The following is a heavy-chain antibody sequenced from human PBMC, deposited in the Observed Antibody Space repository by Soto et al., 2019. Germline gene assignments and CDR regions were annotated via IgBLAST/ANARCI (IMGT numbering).Heavy chain of an antibody. CDR1: GGTFSSYA. CDR3: AREFGGKDGMDV. D-gene: IGHD3-10*01. J-gene: IGHJ6*02. CDR2: IIPIFGTA. V-gene: IGHV1-69*13. Sequence: SVKVSCKASGGTFSSYAISWVRQAPGQGLELMGGIIPIFGTANYAQKFQGRVTITADESTSTAYMELSSLRSEDTAVYYCAREFGGKDGMDVWGQGTTVTVYS.